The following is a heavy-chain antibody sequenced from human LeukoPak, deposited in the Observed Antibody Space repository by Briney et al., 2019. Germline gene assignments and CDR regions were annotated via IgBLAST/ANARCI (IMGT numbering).Heavy chain of an antibody. V-gene: IGHV3-7*01. CDR1: GFTFSSYW. Sequence: GGSLRLSCAASGFTFSSYWMSWVRQAPGKGLEWVAHIKQDGSEKYYVDSVKGRFTISRDNAKNSLYLQMNSLRAEDTAVYYCGRSIAPTTWCHWFDPWGQGTLVTVSS. CDR2: IKQDGSEK. J-gene: IGHJ5*02. CDR3: GRSIAPTTWCHWFDP. D-gene: IGHD6-6*01.